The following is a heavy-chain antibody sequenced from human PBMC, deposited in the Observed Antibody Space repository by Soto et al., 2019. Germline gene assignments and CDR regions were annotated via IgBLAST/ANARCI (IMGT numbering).Heavy chain of an antibody. Sequence: QITLKESGPTLVKPTQTLTLTCTFSGFSLSTSGVCVGWIRQPPGKALEWLALIYWDDDKRYSPSLKSRLTITKDTSKNQVVLTMTNMDPVDTATYYCAHKMVYARGVDYWGQGTLVTVSS. D-gene: IGHD2-8*01. J-gene: IGHJ4*02. CDR1: GFSLSTSGVC. CDR2: IYWDDDK. V-gene: IGHV2-5*02. CDR3: AHKMVYARGVDY.